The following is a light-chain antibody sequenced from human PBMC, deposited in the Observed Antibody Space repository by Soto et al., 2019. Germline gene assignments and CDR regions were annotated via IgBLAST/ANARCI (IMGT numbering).Light chain of an antibody. J-gene: IGLJ3*02. CDR2: EGS. V-gene: IGLV2-23*01. Sequence: QSVLTQPTSVAGSTGQSITISCTGTSSDVGSYNLVSWYQQHPGKAPKLMIYEGSKRPSGVSNRFSGSKSGNTASLTISGLQAEDEADYYCCSYAGSRVFGGGTKLTVL. CDR1: SSDVGSYNL. CDR3: CSYAGSRV.